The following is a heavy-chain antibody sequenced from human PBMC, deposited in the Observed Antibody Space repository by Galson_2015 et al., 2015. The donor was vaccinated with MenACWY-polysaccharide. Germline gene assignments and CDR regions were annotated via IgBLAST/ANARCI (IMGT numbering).Heavy chain of an antibody. CDR2: ISYDGSNK. J-gene: IGHJ6*02. CDR3: ARAYCDRTTCYGMDV. V-gene: IGHV3-30-3*01. Sequence: LRLYCAASGFTFSSYAIHWVRQAPGTGLEWVAVISYDGSNKYYADSLKGRFTISRDNSKNMLYLQMNSLRAEDTAVYYCARAYCDRTTCYGMDVWGQGTTVTVSS. CDR1: GFTFSSYA. D-gene: IGHD2-2*01.